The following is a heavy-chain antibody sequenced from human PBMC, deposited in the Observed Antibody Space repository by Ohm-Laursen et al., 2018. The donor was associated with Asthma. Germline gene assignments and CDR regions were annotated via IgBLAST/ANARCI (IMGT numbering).Heavy chain of an antibody. Sequence: SQTLSLTCTVSGGSVSSGSYYWSWIRQPPGKGLEWIGYIYYSGSTNYNPSLKSRVTISVDTSKNQFSLKLSSVTAADTAVYYCARVNDYGDKRGFDYWGQGTLVTVSS. CDR2: IYYSGST. V-gene: IGHV4-61*01. J-gene: IGHJ4*02. D-gene: IGHD4-17*01. CDR3: ARVNDYGDKRGFDY. CDR1: GGSVSSGSYY.